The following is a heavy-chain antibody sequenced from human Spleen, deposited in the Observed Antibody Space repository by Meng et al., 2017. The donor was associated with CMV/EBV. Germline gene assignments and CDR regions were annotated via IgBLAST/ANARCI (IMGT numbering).Heavy chain of an antibody. CDR2: IYTSGST. D-gene: IGHD6-6*01. Sequence: QEAGPVLVNPSDTPPLPCTVPGGSISSYDCSWSRHPAGKGLALIGRIYTSGSTNYNPSLQSRVTMSVDTPKNQFSLKLSSVTAADTAVYYCARGNYGDSSSALWCFDPWGQGTLVTVSS. V-gene: IGHV4-4*07. CDR3: ARGNYGDSSSALWCFDP. J-gene: IGHJ5*02. CDR1: GGSISSYD.